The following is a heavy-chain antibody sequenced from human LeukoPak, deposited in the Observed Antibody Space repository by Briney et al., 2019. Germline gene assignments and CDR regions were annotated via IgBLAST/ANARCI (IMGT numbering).Heavy chain of an antibody. CDR2: ISGSGGST. V-gene: IGHV3-23*01. CDR3: AKEPYCSGGSCYSVFGYFDY. D-gene: IGHD2-15*01. J-gene: IGHJ4*02. CDR1: GFTFSSYA. Sequence: PGGSLRLSCAASGFTFSSYAMSWVRQAPGKGLEWVSAISGSGGSTYYADSVKGRFTISRDNSKNTLYLQMNSLRAEDTAVYYCAKEPYCSGGSCYSVFGYFDYWGQGTLVTVS.